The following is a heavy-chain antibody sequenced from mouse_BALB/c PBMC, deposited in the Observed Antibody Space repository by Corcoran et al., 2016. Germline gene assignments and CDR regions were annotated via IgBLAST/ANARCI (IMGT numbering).Heavy chain of an antibody. CDR3: ARAPYYRYDTWFAY. CDR2: IWWDDDK. CDR1: GFSLSTSGMG. V-gene: IGHV8-8*01. Sequence: QVTLKESGPGILKPSQTLSLTCSLSGFSLSTSGMGVGWIRQPSGKGLEWLAHIWWDDDKYYNQSLKRQLTISKDTSRNQVFLKITSVDTEDTATYYCARAPYYRYDTWFAYWGQGTLVTVSA. J-gene: IGHJ3*01. D-gene: IGHD2-14*01.